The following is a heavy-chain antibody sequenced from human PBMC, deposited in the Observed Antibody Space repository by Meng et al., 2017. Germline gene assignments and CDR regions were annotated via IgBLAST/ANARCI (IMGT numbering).Heavy chain of an antibody. D-gene: IGHD2-2*02. V-gene: IGHV3-66*02. Sequence: GESLKISCAASGFTVSSNYMSWVRQTPGKGLEWVSVIYSGGSTYYADSVKGRFTISRDNSKNTLYLQMNSLRAEDTAVYYCASHTPRDDAFDIWGQGTRVTVSS. CDR2: IYSGGST. CDR3: ASHTPRDDAFDI. J-gene: IGHJ3*02. CDR1: GFTVSSNY.